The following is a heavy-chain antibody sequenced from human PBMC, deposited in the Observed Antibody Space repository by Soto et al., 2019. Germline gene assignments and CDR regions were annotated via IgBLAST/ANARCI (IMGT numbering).Heavy chain of an antibody. V-gene: IGHV1-69*08. J-gene: IGHJ5*02. CDR1: GGTFSTYT. Sequence: QVQLVQSGAEVKKPGSSVKVSCKASGGTFSTYTITWVRQAPGQGLEWMGRIIPIIGIINYAQKFQGRVTITADKFTGTAYMALTSLRSDDTAVYYCAGDPDSHYNDSHASSYPWGQGTLVTVSS. D-gene: IGHD3-22*01. CDR3: AGDPDSHYNDSHASSYP. CDR2: IIPIIGII.